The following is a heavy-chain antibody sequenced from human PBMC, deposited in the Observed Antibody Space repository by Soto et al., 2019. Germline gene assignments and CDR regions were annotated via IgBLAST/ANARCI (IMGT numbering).Heavy chain of an antibody. CDR2: ISADNGNT. Sequence: QVQLVQSVAEVKKPGASVKVSCKASGYTFTSYYISWVRQAPGQGLEWMGWISADNGNTNYAQKLQGRVTMTTDTPTSTAYMELRNLRYDDTAVYFCAREGPPVLDWGQGTLVTVSS. CDR1: GYTFTSYY. V-gene: IGHV1-18*01. J-gene: IGHJ4*02. CDR3: AREGPPVLD.